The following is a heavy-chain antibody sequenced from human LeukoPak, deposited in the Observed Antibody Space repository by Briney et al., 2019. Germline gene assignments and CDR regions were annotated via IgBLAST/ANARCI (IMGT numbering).Heavy chain of an antibody. D-gene: IGHD2-2*01. J-gene: IGHJ4*02. CDR1: GFTFSSYS. Sequence: GGSLRLSCAASGFTFSSYSMNWVRQAPGKGLEWVSYISGSSSTIYYADSVKGRFTISRDNAKNSMYLQMNSLRAEDTAVYYCARAQYGPPGYFDYWGQGTLVTVSS. CDR2: ISGSSSTI. V-gene: IGHV3-48*01. CDR3: ARAQYGPPGYFDY.